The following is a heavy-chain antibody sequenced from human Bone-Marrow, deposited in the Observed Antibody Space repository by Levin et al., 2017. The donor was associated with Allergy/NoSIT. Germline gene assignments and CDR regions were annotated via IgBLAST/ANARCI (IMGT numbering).Heavy chain of an antibody. J-gene: IGHJ4*02. CDR1: GFTFNAYA. CDR3: ATHRGKVREGVS. CDR2: ITNTGGST. V-gene: IGHV3-23*01. D-gene: IGHD3-10*01. Sequence: PGGSLRLSCAASGFTFNAYAMKWIRQAPGKGLEYVSAITNTGGSTNYADSLTGRFTISRDNSKNTVFLQMNSLRAEDTAIYYCATHRGKVREGVSWGQGTLVTVSS.